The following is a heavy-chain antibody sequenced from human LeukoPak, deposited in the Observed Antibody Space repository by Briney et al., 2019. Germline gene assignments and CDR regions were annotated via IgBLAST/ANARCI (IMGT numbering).Heavy chain of an antibody. V-gene: IGHV3-7*01. J-gene: IGHJ4*02. CDR2: IKQDGSEK. CDR3: ARDRGSYCSGGSCHFFDY. D-gene: IGHD2-15*01. Sequence: GGSLRLSCAASGFIFSDFDMSWVRQAPGKGLEWVANIKQDGSEKYYVDSVKGRFTISRDNAKNSLYLQMNSLRAEDTAVYYCARDRGSYCSGGSCHFFDYWGQGTLVTVSS. CDR1: GFIFSDFD.